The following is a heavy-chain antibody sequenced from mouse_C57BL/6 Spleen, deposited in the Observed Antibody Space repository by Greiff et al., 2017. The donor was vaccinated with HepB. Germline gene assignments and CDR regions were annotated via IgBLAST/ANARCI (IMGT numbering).Heavy chain of an antibody. Sequence: VQLQQSGPGLVQPSQSLSITCTVSGFSLTSYGVHWVRQSPGKGLEWLGVIWSGESADYNAAFISRLSISKDNSKSQVFFKMNSLQADDTAVYYCAKNEGPTRNPAWFAYWGQGTLVTVSA. CDR2: IWSGESA. CDR1: GFSLTSYG. V-gene: IGHV2-2*01. D-gene: IGHD2-10*01. CDR3: AKNEGPTRNPAWFAY. J-gene: IGHJ3*01.